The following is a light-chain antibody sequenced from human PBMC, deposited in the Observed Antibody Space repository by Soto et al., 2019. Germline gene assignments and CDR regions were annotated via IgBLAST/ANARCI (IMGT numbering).Light chain of an antibody. CDR3: QQYHSTPKT. V-gene: IGKV4-1*01. CDR2: WAS. Sequence: DIVMTQSPDSLAASLGERATINCKSSQSVLYSSNNKNYLAWYQQKPGQPPKLLIYWASTREFGVPDRFSGSGSGTDFTLTISSLQAEDVAVYYCQQYHSTPKTFGQGTKVEIK. CDR1: QSVLYSSNNKNY. J-gene: IGKJ1*01.